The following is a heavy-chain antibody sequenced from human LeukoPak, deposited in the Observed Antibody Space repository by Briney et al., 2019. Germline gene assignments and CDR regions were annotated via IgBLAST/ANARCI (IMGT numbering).Heavy chain of an antibody. CDR2: IDWDDEK. CDR1: GFSLSTSGMC. J-gene: IGHJ4*02. Sequence: ESGPTLVNPTQTLTLTCTFSGFSLSTSGMCVSWIRQPPGKALEWLARIDWDDEKYYSTSLKTRLTISKDTFKNQVVLTMTNMDPVDTATYYCARISPYQYDGGGYSYFDYWGQGTLVTVSS. D-gene: IGHD3-22*01. V-gene: IGHV2-70*11. CDR3: ARISPYQYDGGGYSYFDY.